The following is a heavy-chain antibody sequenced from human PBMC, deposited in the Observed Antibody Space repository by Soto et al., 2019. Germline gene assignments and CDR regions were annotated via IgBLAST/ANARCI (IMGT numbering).Heavy chain of an antibody. D-gene: IGHD2-8*01. CDR1: GYTFTSYG. V-gene: IGHV1-18*01. J-gene: IGHJ3*02. Sequence: ASVKVSCKASGYTFTSYGISWVRQAPGQGLEWMGWISAYNGNTNYAQKLQGRVTMTTDTSTSTAYMELRSLRSDDTAVYYCARDYNIRWLGVVDIWGQGTMVTVSS. CDR2: ISAYNGNT. CDR3: ARDYNIRWLGVVDI.